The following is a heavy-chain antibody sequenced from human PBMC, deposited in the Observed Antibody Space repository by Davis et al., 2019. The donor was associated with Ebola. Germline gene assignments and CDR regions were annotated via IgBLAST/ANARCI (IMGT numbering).Heavy chain of an antibody. V-gene: IGHV6-1*01. J-gene: IGHJ4*02. Sequence: MPSETLSLTCGISGDSVSSNGAAWSWIRQSPSRGLEWLGRTCYRSKWYNDYAVSLKSRITINPDTSKNQFSLQLNSVTPEDTAVYYCARGTVVTPFDYWGQGTLVTVSS. D-gene: IGHD4-23*01. CDR2: TCYRSKWYN. CDR1: GDSVSSNGAA. CDR3: ARGTVVTPFDY.